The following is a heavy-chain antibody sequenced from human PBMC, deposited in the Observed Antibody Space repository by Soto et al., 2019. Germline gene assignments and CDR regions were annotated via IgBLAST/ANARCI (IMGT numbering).Heavy chain of an antibody. CDR2: ISSSSSTI. CDR1: GFTFSSYS. V-gene: IGHV3-48*01. Sequence: EVQLVESGGGLVQPGGSLRLSCAASGFTFSSYSMNWVRQAPGKGLEWVSYISSSSSTIYYADSVKDRFTISRDNAKNSLYMQMTSLSAEDTAVYYWARHPERIAEIGWFAPCGQGTLVTVSS. CDR3: ARHPERIAEIGWFAP. J-gene: IGHJ5*02. D-gene: IGHD6-13*01.